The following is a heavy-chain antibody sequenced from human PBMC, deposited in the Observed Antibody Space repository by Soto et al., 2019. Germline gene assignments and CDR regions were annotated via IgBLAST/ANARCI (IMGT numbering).Heavy chain of an antibody. V-gene: IGHV4-34*01. Sequence: PSETLSLTCAVYGGSFSGYYWSWIRQPPGKGLEWIGEINHSGSTNYNPSLKSRVTISADTSKNQFSLKLSSVTAADTAVYYCARGLAVAGFYYYYGMDVWGQGTTVTVSS. D-gene: IGHD6-19*01. CDR2: INHSGST. J-gene: IGHJ6*02. CDR3: ARGLAVAGFYYYYGMDV. CDR1: GGSFSGYY.